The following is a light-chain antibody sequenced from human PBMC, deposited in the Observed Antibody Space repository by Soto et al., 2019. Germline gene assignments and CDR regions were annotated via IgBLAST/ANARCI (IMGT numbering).Light chain of an antibody. CDR1: QSVSSK. V-gene: IGKV3-15*01. J-gene: IGKJ1*01. Sequence: EIVMTQSPATLSVSPGERAALSCRASQSVSSKLAWYRQRPGQAPRLVIYDTSTRATGVPARFSGSGSGTEFTLTISSLQSEDFGVYYCQQYGSSPGTFGQGTKVEIK. CDR2: DTS. CDR3: QQYGSSPGT.